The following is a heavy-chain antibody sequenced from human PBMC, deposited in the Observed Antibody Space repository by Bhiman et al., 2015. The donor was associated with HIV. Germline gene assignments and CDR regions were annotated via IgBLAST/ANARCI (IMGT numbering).Heavy chain of an antibody. D-gene: IGHD6-19*01. CDR2: ISSSSNTI. CDR1: GFTFSSYS. J-gene: IGHJ4*02. CDR3: ARDLQIAIAVAGSFDY. Sequence: EVQLVESGGDLVQPGGSLRLSCAASGFTFSSYSMNWVRQAPGKGLEWVSYISSSSNTIYYADSMKGRFTISRDNAKNSLYLQMNSLRAEDTAVYYCARDLQIAIAVAGSFDYWGQGTLVTVSS. V-gene: IGHV3-48*01.